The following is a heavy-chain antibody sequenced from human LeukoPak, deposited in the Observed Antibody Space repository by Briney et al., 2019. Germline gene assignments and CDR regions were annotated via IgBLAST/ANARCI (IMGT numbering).Heavy chain of an antibody. Sequence: PGGSLRLSCAVSGFTFDDYAMHWVRQAPGKGLEWVSYISSSGSTIYYADSVKGRFTISRDNAKNSLYLQMNSLRAEDTAVYYCARGSMYYDILTGEGKLDYWGQGTLVTVSS. V-gene: IGHV3-48*03. J-gene: IGHJ4*02. D-gene: IGHD3-9*01. CDR2: ISSSGSTI. CDR1: GFTFDDYA. CDR3: ARGSMYYDILTGEGKLDY.